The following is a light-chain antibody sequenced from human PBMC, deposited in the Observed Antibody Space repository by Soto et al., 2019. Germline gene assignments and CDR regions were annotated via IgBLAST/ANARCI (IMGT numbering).Light chain of an antibody. CDR2: GAS. CDR1: QSISSSY. J-gene: IGKJ1*01. CDR3: QQYDSSPRT. V-gene: IGKV3-20*01. Sequence: EMGLTQSPATLSLSPGERATLSCRASQSISSSYLAWYQQKPGQAPRLLIYGASSRATGIPDRFSGSGSGTDFTLTINRLEPEDFAVYYCQQYDSSPRTFGQGTKVDIK.